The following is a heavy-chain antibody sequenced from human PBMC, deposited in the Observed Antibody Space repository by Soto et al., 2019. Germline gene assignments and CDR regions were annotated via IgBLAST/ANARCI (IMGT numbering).Heavy chain of an antibody. CDR2: IYYSGST. Sequence: SETLSLTCTVSGGSISSGGYYWTWIRQHPGKGLEWIGYIYYSGSTYYNPSLKSRVIISVDTSKNQFSLKLSSVTAADTAVYYCARERPDGSRLDPWGQGTLVTVSS. D-gene: IGHD6-13*01. CDR3: ARERPDGSRLDP. J-gene: IGHJ5*02. V-gene: IGHV4-30-4*08. CDR1: GGSISSGGYY.